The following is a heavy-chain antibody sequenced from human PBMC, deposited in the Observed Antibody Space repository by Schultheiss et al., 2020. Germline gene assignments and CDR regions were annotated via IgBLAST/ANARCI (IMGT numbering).Heavy chain of an antibody. Sequence: GSLRLSCTVSGGSISSYYWSWIRQPPGKGLEWIGYIYYSGSTNYNPSLKSRVTISVDTSKNQFSLKLSSVTAADTAVYYCARQWGQQLVHWWFDPWGQGTLVTVSS. D-gene: IGHD6-13*01. J-gene: IGHJ5*02. CDR2: IYYSGST. CDR3: ARQWGQQLVHWWFDP. CDR1: GGSISSYY. V-gene: IGHV4-59*01.